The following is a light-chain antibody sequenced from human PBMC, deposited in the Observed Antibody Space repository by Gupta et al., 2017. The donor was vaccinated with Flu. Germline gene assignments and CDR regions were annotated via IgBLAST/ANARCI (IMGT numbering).Light chain of an antibody. J-gene: IGKJ2*01. V-gene: IGKV3-20*01. CDR2: DAS. CDR3: HQLADAQPMNH. Sequence: IVLTQSPGTLSLSPGERATLSCRASQSVGRSYLAWYQQRPGQAPRLLMYDASKRATGSTDRFSGSGDGTDFTLTITRREPEDFALYYCHQLADAQPMNHFGQGTKLEIK. CDR1: QSVGRSY.